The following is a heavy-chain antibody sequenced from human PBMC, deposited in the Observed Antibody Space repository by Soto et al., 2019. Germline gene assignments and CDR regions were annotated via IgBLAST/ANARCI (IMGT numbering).Heavy chain of an antibody. J-gene: IGHJ4*02. CDR1: GGTFSSYA. D-gene: IGHD2-21*02. V-gene: IGHV1-69*13. CDR3: ASRPSDSLDY. CDR2: IIPIFGTA. Sequence: ASVXVSCKASGGTFSSYAISWVRQAPGQGLEWMGGIIPIFGTANYAQKFQGRVTITADESTSTAYMELSSLRSEDTAVYYCASRPSDSLDYWGQGTLVTVSS.